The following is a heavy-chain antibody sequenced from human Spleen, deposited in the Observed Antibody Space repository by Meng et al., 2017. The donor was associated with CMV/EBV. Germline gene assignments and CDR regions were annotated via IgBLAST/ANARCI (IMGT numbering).Heavy chain of an antibody. CDR3: SGSRIHYHGMGV. J-gene: IGHJ6*02. V-gene: IGHV3-11*01. CDR2: ISSGGTI. CDR1: GFSFSDYY. Sequence: GESLKISCAASGFSFSDYYMTWIRQAPGKGLEWVSYISSGGTIYYADSVKGRFTISRDNAKNSLYLQMNSLRADDTAVYYCSGSRIHYHGMGVWGQGTTVTVSS. D-gene: IGHD6-25*01.